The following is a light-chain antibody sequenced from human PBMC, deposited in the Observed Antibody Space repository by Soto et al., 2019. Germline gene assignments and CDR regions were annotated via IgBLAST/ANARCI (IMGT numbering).Light chain of an antibody. V-gene: IGKV3-15*01. CDR2: GAS. Sequence: EIVMTQSPATLSVSPGERATLSCRANQSVSSNLAWYQQKPGQAPRLLISGASTRATGIPDRFSGSGSGTEFTLTISSLQSEDFGVYFCQQYKDWPTTFGQGTKVDIK. J-gene: IGKJ1*01. CDR1: QSVSSN. CDR3: QQYKDWPTT.